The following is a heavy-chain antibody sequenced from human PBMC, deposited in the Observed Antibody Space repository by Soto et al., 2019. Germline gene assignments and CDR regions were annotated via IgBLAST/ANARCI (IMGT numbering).Heavy chain of an antibody. CDR1: GFSLSSSGVG. CDR3: AHRPSDYILGSYPT. J-gene: IGHJ5*02. Sequence: QITLKESGPTLVKPTQTLTLTCTFSGFSLSSSGVGGAWIRQPPGKALEWLALISWDGDKYYSPSLKNRLSISKDTSEHHVVLTLTNVDPVDTGTYFCAHRPSDYILGSYPTWGQGTLVTVSS. V-gene: IGHV2-5*02. D-gene: IGHD3-16*01. CDR2: ISWDGDK.